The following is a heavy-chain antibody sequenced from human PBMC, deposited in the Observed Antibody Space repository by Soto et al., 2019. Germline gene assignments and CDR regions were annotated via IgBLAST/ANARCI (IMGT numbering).Heavy chain of an antibody. CDR3: ACTDCSRNRRYVRWSDY. Sequence: SVKVSCKASAGTSNIYAISWVRQAPGQGLEWMGGIFPIFGTSNYAQKFQGRITITADKSTSTAYMELSSLRSEDTDVYYCACTDCSRNRRYVRWSDYSCQGNIVNVSS. D-gene: IGHD2-2*01. CDR2: IFPIFGTS. V-gene: IGHV1-69*06. J-gene: IGHJ4*02. CDR1: AGTSNIYA.